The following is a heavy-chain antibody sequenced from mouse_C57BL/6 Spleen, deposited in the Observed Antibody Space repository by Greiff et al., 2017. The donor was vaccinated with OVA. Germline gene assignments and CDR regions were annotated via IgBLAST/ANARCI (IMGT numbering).Heavy chain of an antibody. J-gene: IGHJ1*03. CDR2: IDPETGGT. D-gene: IGHD1-1*01. CDR3: TISGGSSYGYFDV. V-gene: IGHV1-15*01. CDR1: GYTFTDYE. Sequence: QVQLQQSGAELVRPGASVTLSCKASGYTFTDYEMHWVKQTPVHGLEWIGAIDPETGGTAYNQKFKGKAILTADKSSSTAYMELRSLTSEDSAVYYCTISGGSSYGYFDVWGTGTTVTVSS.